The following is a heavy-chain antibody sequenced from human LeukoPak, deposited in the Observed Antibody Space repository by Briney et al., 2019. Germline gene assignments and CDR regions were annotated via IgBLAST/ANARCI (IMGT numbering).Heavy chain of an antibody. CDR2: ISYDGSNK. D-gene: IGHD6-19*01. J-gene: IGHJ4*02. V-gene: IGHV3-30*03. CDR1: GFTFSSYG. CDR3: AREIIAVAGLPLDY. Sequence: TGRSLRLSCAASGFTFSSYGMHWVRQAPGKGLEWVAVISYDGSNKYYADSVKGRFTISRDNSKNTLYLQMNSLRAEDTAVYYCAREIIAVAGLPLDYWGQGTLVTVSS.